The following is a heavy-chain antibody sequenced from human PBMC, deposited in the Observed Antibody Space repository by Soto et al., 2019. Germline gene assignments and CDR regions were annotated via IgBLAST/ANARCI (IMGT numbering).Heavy chain of an antibody. CDR2: INEDGSET. V-gene: IGHV3-7*01. D-gene: IGHD6-13*01. CDR1: GFTFSSYW. J-gene: IGHJ3*02. Sequence: EVQLVESGGGLVQPAGSLRLSCAASGFTFSSYWMSWVRQAPGKGLEWVAKINEDGSETDYVDSVKGRFTLSRDNAENSLHPQKNSLRAEDTAMYYCARHSTTRTFDIWGPGTMVTVSS. CDR3: ARHSTTRTFDI.